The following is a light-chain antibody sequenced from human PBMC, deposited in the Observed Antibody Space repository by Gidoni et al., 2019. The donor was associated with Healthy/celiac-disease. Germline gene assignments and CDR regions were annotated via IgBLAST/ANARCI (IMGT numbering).Light chain of an antibody. CDR2: EVS. V-gene: IGLV2-14*01. CDR3: SSYTSSSTLV. CDR1: SSDVGGYNY. Sequence: QSALTQPASGSGSPAQSITISCTGTSSDVGGYNYVAWYQPHPGKAPKLLIYEVSTRPSGVSNRFSGSKSGNTASLTISGLQAEDEADYYCSSYTSSSTLVFGGGTKLTVL. J-gene: IGLJ2*01.